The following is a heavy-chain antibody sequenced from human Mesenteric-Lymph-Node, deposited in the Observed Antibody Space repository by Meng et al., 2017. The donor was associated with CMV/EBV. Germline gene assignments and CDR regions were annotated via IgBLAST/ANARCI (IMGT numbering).Heavy chain of an antibody. Sequence: SGFTFSLYGMPWVRQAPCKGLECVSTISGGGGSTYYADSVKGRFAISRDNSKNTVYLQMNSLRAEDTAVYYCAKATYSSSLHSAIDYWGQGTLVTVSS. CDR3: AKATYSSSLHSAIDY. J-gene: IGHJ4*02. D-gene: IGHD6-13*01. V-gene: IGHV3-23*01. CDR2: ISGGGGST. CDR1: GFTFSLYG.